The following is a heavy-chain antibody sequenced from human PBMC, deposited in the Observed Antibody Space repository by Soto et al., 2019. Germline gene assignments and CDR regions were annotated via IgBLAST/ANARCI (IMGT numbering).Heavy chain of an antibody. J-gene: IGHJ4*02. CDR2: IYYSGST. CDR3: ARHPRIYYYDSSGYRVGYFDY. V-gene: IGHV4-39*01. D-gene: IGHD3-22*01. CDR1: GGSISSSSYY. Sequence: LSLTCTVSGGSISSSSYYWGWIRQPPGKGLEWIGSIYYSGSTYYNPSLKSRVTISVDTSKNQFSLKLSSVTAADTAVYYCARHPRIYYYDSSGYRVGYFDYWGQGTLVTVSS.